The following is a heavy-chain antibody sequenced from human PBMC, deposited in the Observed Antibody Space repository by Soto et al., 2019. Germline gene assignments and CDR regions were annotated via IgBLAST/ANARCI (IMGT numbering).Heavy chain of an antibody. CDR3: AREEWFGELSGNWFDP. CDR1: GYTFTSYG. J-gene: IGHJ5*02. V-gene: IGHV1-18*01. D-gene: IGHD3-10*01. CDR2: ISAYNGNT. Sequence: QVQLVQSGAEVKKPGASVKVSCKASGYTFTSYGISWVRQAPGQGLEWMGWISAYNGNTNYAQKLQGRVTMTTDTSTSTAYMELRSLRSDDTAAYYCAREEWFGELSGNWFDPWGQGTLVTVSS.